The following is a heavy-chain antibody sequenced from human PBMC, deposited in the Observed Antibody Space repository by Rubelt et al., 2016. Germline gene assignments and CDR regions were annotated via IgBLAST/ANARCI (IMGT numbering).Heavy chain of an antibody. CDR3: ARRLRGSSWGIVDY. CDR2: ISYGGNTK. V-gene: IGHV3-30*04. D-gene: IGHD6-13*01. CDR1: GFTFSTYS. Sequence: GGGLVQPGGSLRLSCAASGFTFSTYSMHWVRQAPGKGPEWVAVISYGGNTKYYADSVKGRFTISRDNSKNTLYLQMNSLKIEDAAVYYCARRLRGSSWGIVDYWGQGTLVTVSS. J-gene: IGHJ4*02.